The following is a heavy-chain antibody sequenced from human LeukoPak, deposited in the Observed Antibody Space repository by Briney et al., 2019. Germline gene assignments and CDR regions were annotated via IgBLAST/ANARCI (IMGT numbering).Heavy chain of an antibody. CDR3: AKDKHYCSSASCYLYYFDY. D-gene: IGHD2-2*01. J-gene: IGHJ4*02. Sequence: GGSLRLSCAASGFTFSSYGMHWVRQAPGKGLEWVAFIRYDGSNKYYADSVKGRFTISRDNSKNTLSLQMNSLRSEDTAVYYCAKDKHYCSSASCYLYYFDYWGQGTLVTVSS. CDR1: GFTFSSYG. V-gene: IGHV3-30*02. CDR2: IRYDGSNK.